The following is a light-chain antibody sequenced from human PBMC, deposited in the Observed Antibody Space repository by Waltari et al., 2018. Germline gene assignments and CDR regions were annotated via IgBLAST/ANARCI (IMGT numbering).Light chain of an antibody. V-gene: IGLV3-1*01. CDR3: QAWDSLMI. Sequence: SYELTQPPSVSVSPGQTASITPPGAQLGDQYVGWYQQKPGQSPLLIIYEDKKRPSGIPERFSGSNSGNTATLTISETQAMDEADYYCQAWDSLMIFGGGTKLTVL. J-gene: IGLJ2*01. CDR1: QLGDQY. CDR2: EDK.